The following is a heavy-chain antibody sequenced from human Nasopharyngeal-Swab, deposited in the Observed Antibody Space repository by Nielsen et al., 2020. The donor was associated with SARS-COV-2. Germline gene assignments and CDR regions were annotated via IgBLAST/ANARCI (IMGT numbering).Heavy chain of an antibody. D-gene: IGHD3-3*01. CDR3: AKDRRFWPKGSDY. V-gene: IGHV3-30*18. J-gene: IGHJ4*02. CDR2: ISYDGSNK. Sequence: VREAPGKGLEWVAVISYDGSNKYYADSVKGRFTISRDNSKNTLYLQMNSLRAEDTAVYYCAKDRRFWPKGSDYWGQGTLVTVSS.